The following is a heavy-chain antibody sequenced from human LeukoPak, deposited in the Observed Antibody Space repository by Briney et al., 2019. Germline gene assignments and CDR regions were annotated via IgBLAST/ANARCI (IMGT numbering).Heavy chain of an antibody. CDR2: ISWNSGGL. D-gene: IGHD1-14*01. V-gene: IGHV3-9*01. CDR3: AKGPALTLFDY. J-gene: IGHJ4*02. Sequence: SGGSLRLSCAASGFRVDDYAMHWVRQAPGKGLEWVSGISWNSGGLGYADSLKGRFTISRDNAKNSLILQMNSLRPEDTAVYYCAKGPALTLFDYWGQGTLVTVSS. CDR1: GFRVDDYA.